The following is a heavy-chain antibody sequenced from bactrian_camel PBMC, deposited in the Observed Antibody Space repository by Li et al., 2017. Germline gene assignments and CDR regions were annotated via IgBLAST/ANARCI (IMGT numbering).Heavy chain of an antibody. J-gene: IGHJ6*01. CDR3: VRDGPGGGSDFDY. D-gene: IGHD7*01. Sequence: DVQLVESGGGSVQAGGSLRLSCAASGVTASWYWAGWFRQAPGDGCVLVSTIRSDGSTYYLDSVKGRFTISRDNTKNTLYLQMNSLKPEDTAVYYCVRDGPGGGSDFDYWGQGTQVTVS. CDR1: GVTASWYW. CDR2: IRSDGST. V-gene: IGHV3S59*01.